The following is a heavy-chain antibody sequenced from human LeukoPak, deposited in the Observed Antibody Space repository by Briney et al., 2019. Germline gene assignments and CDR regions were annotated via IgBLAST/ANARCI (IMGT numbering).Heavy chain of an antibody. D-gene: IGHD6-6*01. CDR1: GFTFRGYA. J-gene: IGHJ4*02. Sequence: GGSLGLSCAASGFTFRGYAMSWVRQAPGKGLEWVSGISDSGGSTYYADSVKGRFTISRDNSKNTLYLQMHSLRADDTAEYYCAKDRVRIAATGVDYWGQGTLVTVSS. CDR2: ISDSGGST. CDR3: AKDRVRIAATGVDY. V-gene: IGHV3-23*01.